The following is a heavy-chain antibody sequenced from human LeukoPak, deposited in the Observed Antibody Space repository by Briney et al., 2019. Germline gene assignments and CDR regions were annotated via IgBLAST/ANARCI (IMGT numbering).Heavy chain of an antibody. CDR3: ARAPDGSGGSCYSRYFDY. Sequence: GASVKVSCKASGYTFTSYAMHWVRQAPGQRLEWMGWINAGNGNTKYSQKFQGRVTITRDTSASTAYMELSSLRSEDTAVYYCARAPDGSGGSCYSRYFDYWGQGTLVTVSS. CDR2: INAGNGNT. CDR1: GYTFTSYA. J-gene: IGHJ4*02. V-gene: IGHV1-3*01. D-gene: IGHD2-15*01.